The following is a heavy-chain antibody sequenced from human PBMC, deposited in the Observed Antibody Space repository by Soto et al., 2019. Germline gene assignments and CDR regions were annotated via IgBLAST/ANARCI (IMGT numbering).Heavy chain of an antibody. J-gene: IGHJ4*02. V-gene: IGHV1-69*01. D-gene: IGHD3-10*01. CDR2: IIPIFGTA. CDR1: GGTFSSYA. CDR3: AREGGLNYYGSGTADY. Sequence: QVQLVQSGAEVQKPGSSVKVSCKASGGTFSSYAISWVRQAPGQGLEWMGGIIPIFGTANYAQKFQGRVTITADESTSTAYMELSSLRSEDTAVYYCAREGGLNYYGSGTADYWGQGTLVTVSS.